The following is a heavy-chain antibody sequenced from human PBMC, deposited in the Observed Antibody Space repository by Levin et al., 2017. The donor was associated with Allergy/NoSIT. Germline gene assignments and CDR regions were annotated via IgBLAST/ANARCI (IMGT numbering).Heavy chain of an antibody. Sequence: GGSLRLSCAASGFSFSTYWMTWVRQAPGKGLEWVATINQDGSQKYYVDSVKGRFTISRDNAKNSLYLQMNSLRVEDTAVFYCRIAATRTDVYFDNWGQGTLVTVSP. CDR2: INQDGSQK. CDR1: GFSFSTYW. V-gene: IGHV3-7*02. D-gene: IGHD6-13*01. CDR3: RIAATRTDVYFDN. J-gene: IGHJ4*02.